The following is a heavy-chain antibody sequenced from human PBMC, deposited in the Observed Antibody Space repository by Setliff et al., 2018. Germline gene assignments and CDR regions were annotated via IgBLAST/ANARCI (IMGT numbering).Heavy chain of an antibody. Sequence: GESLTISCKASGYSFPSYWIGWVRQVPGKGLEWMGIIYPGDSHTRYSPSFQGQVTISAHKSILTAFLQWAYLKASDPPMYYWARLGRNNSAPPGDYWGQGTLVTVSS. J-gene: IGHJ4*02. CDR2: IYPGDSHT. D-gene: IGHD6-25*01. V-gene: IGHV5-51*01. CDR1: GYSFPSYW. CDR3: ARLGRNNSAPPGDY.